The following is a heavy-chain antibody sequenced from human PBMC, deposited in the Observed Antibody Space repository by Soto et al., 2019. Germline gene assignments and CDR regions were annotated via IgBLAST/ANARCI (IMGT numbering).Heavy chain of an antibody. Sequence: QVQLVESGGGVVQPGRSLRLSCAASGFTFSSYAMHWVRQAPGKGLEWVAVISYDGSNKYYADSVKGRFTISRDNSKNPLYLQMNRLGAEDTAVYYCARDGGDYDILRGYFDYWGQGTLVTVSS. CDR3: ARDGGDYDILRGYFDY. CDR1: GFTFSSYA. CDR2: ISYDGSNK. J-gene: IGHJ4*02. V-gene: IGHV3-30-3*01. D-gene: IGHD3-9*01.